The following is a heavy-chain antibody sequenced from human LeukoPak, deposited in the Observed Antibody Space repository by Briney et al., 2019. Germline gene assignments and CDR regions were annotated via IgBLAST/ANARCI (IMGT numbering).Heavy chain of an antibody. CDR1: GFTLRNYW. Sequence: GGSLRLSCAASGFTLRNYWMHWVRQVPGKGLVWVSRINDDGTFTTYADSVKGRFIISRDNAKNTLYLQMNSLRVEDTAVYYCGREILEPGKTLTYWGQGSLITVSS. J-gene: IGHJ4*02. V-gene: IGHV3-74*01. CDR2: INDDGTFT. CDR3: GREILEPGKTLTY. D-gene: IGHD1-14*01.